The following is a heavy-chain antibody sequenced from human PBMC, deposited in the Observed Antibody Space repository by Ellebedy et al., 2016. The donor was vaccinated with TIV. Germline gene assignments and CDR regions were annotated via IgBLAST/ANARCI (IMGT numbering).Heavy chain of an antibody. D-gene: IGHD6-19*01. CDR1: GASLRSYY. Sequence: MPSETLSLTCTVSGASLRSYYWSWIRQSPEKGLEWIGEINHSGSTSYNPSLKSRVSLSVDTPKKQFSLKLSSVTAADTAVYYCASAFQYSSGWAFDYWGQGTLVTVSS. J-gene: IGHJ4*02. CDR2: INHSGST. CDR3: ASAFQYSSGWAFDY. V-gene: IGHV4-34*01.